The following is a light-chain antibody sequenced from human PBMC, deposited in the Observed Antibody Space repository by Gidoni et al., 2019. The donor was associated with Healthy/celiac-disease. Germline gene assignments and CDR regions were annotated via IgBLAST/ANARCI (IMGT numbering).Light chain of an antibody. V-gene: IGKV1-5*03. CDR1: QRISSW. Sequence: DIQMTQSPSPLSASVGDRVTISCRASQRISSWLAWHQQKPGKAPKLPIYKASSLESGVPSRFSGRGSGTEFTLTISSLQPDDSATYYCPQYTSSFXPXTKLXIK. CDR2: KAS. J-gene: IGKJ2*01. CDR3: PQYTSS.